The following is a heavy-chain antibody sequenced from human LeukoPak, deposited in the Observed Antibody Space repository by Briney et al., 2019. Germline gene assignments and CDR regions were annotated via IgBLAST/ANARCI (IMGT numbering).Heavy chain of an antibody. V-gene: IGHV4-38-2*02. D-gene: IGHD3-10*01. CDR1: GYSISSGYY. J-gene: IGHJ4*02. Sequence: SETLSLTCTVSGYSISSGYYWGRIRQPPGKGLEWIGSIYHSGSTYYNPSLKSRVTISVDTSKNQFSLKLSSVTAADTAVYYCARDPGGSYYYGSGSYYSSGELDYWGQGTLVTVSS. CDR3: ARDPGGSYYYGSGSYYSSGELDY. CDR2: IYHSGST.